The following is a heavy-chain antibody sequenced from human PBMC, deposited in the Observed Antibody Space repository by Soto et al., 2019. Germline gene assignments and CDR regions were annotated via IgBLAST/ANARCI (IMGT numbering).Heavy chain of an antibody. CDR3: AREGDCTNGVCYDY. CDR1: GGSTNSGGYS. V-gene: IGHV4-30-4*01. D-gene: IGHD2-8*01. CDR2: IYYSGTT. Sequence: PWETLSLTCTVAGGSTNSGGYSWNWFRQPPGKGLECIGYIYYSGTTYYNPSLKSRLTISVDTSKNQFSLNLRSVTAADTAVYYCAREGDCTNGVCYDYWGQGILVTVSS. J-gene: IGHJ4*02.